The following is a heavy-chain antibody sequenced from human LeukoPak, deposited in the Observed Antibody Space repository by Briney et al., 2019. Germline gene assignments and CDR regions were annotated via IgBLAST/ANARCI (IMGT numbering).Heavy chain of an antibody. CDR3: ARKPLKAWDTAMVKGFFDY. CDR2: ISGSGGST. Sequence: GGSLRLSCAASGFTFSSYAMSWVRQAPGKGLEWVSAISGSGGSTYYADSVKGRFTISRDNSKNTLYLQMNSLRAEDTAVYYCARKPLKAWDTAMVKGFFDYWGQGTLVTVSS. J-gene: IGHJ4*02. CDR1: GFTFSSYA. D-gene: IGHD5-18*01. V-gene: IGHV3-23*01.